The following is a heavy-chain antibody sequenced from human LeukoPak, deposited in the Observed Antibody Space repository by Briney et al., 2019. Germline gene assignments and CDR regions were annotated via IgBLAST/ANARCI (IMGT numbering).Heavy chain of an antibody. CDR1: GGSISSYY. CDR2: IYYSGST. V-gene: IGHV4-59*01. CDR3: ARDLEWEDYYDSSGYYW. D-gene: IGHD3-22*01. Sequence: SETLSLTCTVSGGSISSYYWSWIRQPPGKGLEWIGYIYYSGSTNYNPSLKSRVTISVDTSKNQFSLKLSSVTAADTAVYYCARDLEWEDYYDSSGYYWWGQGTLVTVSS. J-gene: IGHJ4*02.